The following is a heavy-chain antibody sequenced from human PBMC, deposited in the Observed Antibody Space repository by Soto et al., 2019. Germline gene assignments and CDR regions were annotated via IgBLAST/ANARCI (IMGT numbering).Heavy chain of an antibody. D-gene: IGHD1-7*01. Sequence: PXXSLKISCKGSGYNFSGKWIVWVRQMPGKGLEWMGIIYPGDSDTRYSPSFQGQVTISADKSINTAYLQWSSLKASDNAMYYCARQAGTITNHYYYYVDVWGNGTAVTVSS. CDR3: ARQAGTITNHYYYYVDV. CDR2: IYPGDSDT. CDR1: GYNFSGKW. J-gene: IGHJ6*03. V-gene: IGHV5-51*01.